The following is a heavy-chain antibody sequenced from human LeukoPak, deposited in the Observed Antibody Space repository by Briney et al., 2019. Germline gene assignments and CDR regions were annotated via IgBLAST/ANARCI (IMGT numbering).Heavy chain of an antibody. CDR3: ARRIDDYGGNSFAFDI. J-gene: IGHJ3*02. CDR2: IYPGDSDT. CDR1: GYSFSTYW. Sequence: GESLKISCKSSGYSFSTYWIGWVRQMPGKGLEWMGIIYPGDSDTRYSPSFQGQVTISVDKSINTAYLQWSSLRASDTAMYYCARRIDDYGGNSFAFDIWGQGTMVTVSS. D-gene: IGHD4-23*01. V-gene: IGHV5-51*01.